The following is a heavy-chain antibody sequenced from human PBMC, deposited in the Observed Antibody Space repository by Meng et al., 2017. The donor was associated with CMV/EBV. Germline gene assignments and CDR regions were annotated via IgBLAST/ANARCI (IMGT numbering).Heavy chain of an antibody. J-gene: IGHJ5*02. V-gene: IGHV1-69*01. D-gene: IGHD3-3*01. CDR1: FNSYA. CDR2: IIPIFGTA. Sequence: FNSYAIIGVRHAPGQGLEWMGWIIPIFGTANYAQKFQGRVTITADESTSTDYMELSSLRSEDTAVYYCARVFAPNYDFWSGQRFDPWAREPWSPSPQ. CDR3: ARVFAPNYDFWSGQRFDP.